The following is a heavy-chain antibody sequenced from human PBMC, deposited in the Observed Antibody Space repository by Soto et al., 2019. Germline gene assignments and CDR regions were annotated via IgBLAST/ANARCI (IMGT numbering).Heavy chain of an antibody. D-gene: IGHD1-7*01. CDR3: ARGTGTTRPYYYYGMDV. Sequence: GGSLRLSCAASGFTFSSYWMHWVRQAPGKGLVWVSRINSDGSSTSYADSVKGRFTISRDNAKNTLYLQMNSLRAEDTAVYYCARGTGTTRPYYYYGMDVWGQGTTVTVSS. V-gene: IGHV3-74*01. J-gene: IGHJ6*02. CDR1: GFTFSSYW. CDR2: INSDGSST.